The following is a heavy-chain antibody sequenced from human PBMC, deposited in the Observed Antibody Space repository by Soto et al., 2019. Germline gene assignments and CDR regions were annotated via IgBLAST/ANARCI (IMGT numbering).Heavy chain of an antibody. Sequence: GGSLRLSCAASGFTFSSYSMNWVRQTPGKGLEWVSSISSSSSYIYYADSVKGRFTISRDNAKNSLYLQMNSLRAEDTAVYYCARDSIATLNFDYCGQGTLVTVSS. CDR2: ISSSSSYI. V-gene: IGHV3-21*01. J-gene: IGHJ4*02. CDR3: ARDSIATLNFDY. CDR1: GFTFSSYS. D-gene: IGHD1-26*01.